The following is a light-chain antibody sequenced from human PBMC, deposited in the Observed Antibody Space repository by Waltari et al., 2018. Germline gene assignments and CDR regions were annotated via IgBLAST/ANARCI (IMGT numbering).Light chain of an antibody. V-gene: IGKV3-11*01. CDR1: QSVISY. CDR3: QQRSNWPPIFT. Sequence: EIVLTQSPATLSLSPGERATLSCRASQSVISYLAWYQQKPGQAPRLLIFDASKRATGIPARFSGIGSGTDFTLTIISLEPEDFAVYYCQQRSNWPPIFTFGPGTKVDIK. CDR2: DAS. J-gene: IGKJ3*01.